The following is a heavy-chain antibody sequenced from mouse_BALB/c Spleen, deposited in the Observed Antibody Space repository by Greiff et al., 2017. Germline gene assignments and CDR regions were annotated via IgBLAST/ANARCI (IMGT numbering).Heavy chain of an antibody. CDR2: ISSGGSYT. V-gene: IGHV5-6*01. D-gene: IGHD1-1*01. CDR1: GFTFSSYG. Sequence: EVQLVESGGDLVKPGGSLKLSCAASGFTFSSYGMSWVRQTPDKRLEWVATISSGGSYTSYPDSVKGRFTISRDNAKNTLYLQMSSLKSEDTAMYYCARHYYGSIYYYAMDYWGQGTSVTVSS. J-gene: IGHJ4*01. CDR3: ARHYYGSIYYYAMDY.